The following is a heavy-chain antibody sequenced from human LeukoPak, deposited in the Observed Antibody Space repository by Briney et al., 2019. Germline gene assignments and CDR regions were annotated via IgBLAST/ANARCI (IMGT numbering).Heavy chain of an antibody. D-gene: IGHD5-12*01. J-gene: IGHJ4*02. Sequence: PGRSLRLSCAASGFTFSNYWMSWVRQAPGKGLEWVANINQDGSEKYYVDSVKGRFTISRDNAKNSLYLQMNSLRAEDTAVYYCARGGGGYDPFDYWGRGTLVTVSS. V-gene: IGHV3-7*01. CDR1: GFTFSNYW. CDR3: ARGGGGYDPFDY. CDR2: INQDGSEK.